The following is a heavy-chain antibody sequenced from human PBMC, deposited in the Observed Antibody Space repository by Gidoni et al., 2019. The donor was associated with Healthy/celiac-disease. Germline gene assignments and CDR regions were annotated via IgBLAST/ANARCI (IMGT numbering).Heavy chain of an antibody. D-gene: IGHD1-26*01. CDR3: AKDLVGATYY. Sequence: QVQLLESGGGVVQPGMSLRLSCAASGFTFSSYGMHWVRQAPGKGLEWVAVISYDGSNKYYADSVKGRFTISRDNSKNTLYLQMNSLRAEDTAVYYCAKDLVGATYYWGQGTLVTVSS. CDR2: ISYDGSNK. CDR1: GFTFSSYG. J-gene: IGHJ4*02. V-gene: IGHV3-30*18.